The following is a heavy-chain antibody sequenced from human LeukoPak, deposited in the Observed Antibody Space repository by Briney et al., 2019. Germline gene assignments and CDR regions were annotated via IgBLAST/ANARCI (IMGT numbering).Heavy chain of an antibody. D-gene: IGHD3-10*01. CDR1: GFTFSSYW. CDR2: INSDGSST. V-gene: IGHV3-74*01. CDR3: TRGTGSYYSLGY. Sequence: GGSLRLSCAVSGFTFSSYWMHWVRQAPGKGLVWVSRINSDGSSTIYADSVQGRFTISRDNAKNTLHLQMNSLRAEDTAVYFCTRGTGSYYSLGYWGQGTLVTVSS. J-gene: IGHJ4*02.